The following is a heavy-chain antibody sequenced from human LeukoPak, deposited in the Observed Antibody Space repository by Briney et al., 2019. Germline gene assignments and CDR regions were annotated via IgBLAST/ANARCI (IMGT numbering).Heavy chain of an antibody. CDR3: ALLAVASDFDY. J-gene: IGHJ4*02. V-gene: IGHV3-48*03. D-gene: IGHD6-19*01. Sequence: GGSLRLSCAVSGLPFSIYEMNWVRQAPGKGLEWVSNIHSSGTIKYYADSVKGRFSISRDNAKSSLYLQMNSLRVEDTAVYYCALLAVASDFDYWGQGALVTVSS. CDR1: GLPFSIYE. CDR2: IHSSGTIK.